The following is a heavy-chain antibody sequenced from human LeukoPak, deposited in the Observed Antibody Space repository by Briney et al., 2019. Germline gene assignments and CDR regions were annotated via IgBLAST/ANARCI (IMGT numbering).Heavy chain of an antibody. CDR1: GFTFSRYW. Sequence: PGGSLRLSCAASGFTFSRYWMNWVRQAPGRGLDWVANIKQDGSEEYYVDSVKGRFTISRDNAKSSLYLQMNSLRAEDTAVYYCARAAHNVMLWFGEHFDYWGQGTLVTVSS. V-gene: IGHV3-7*02. J-gene: IGHJ4*02. D-gene: IGHD3-10*01. CDR3: ARAAHNVMLWFGEHFDY. CDR2: IKQDGSEE.